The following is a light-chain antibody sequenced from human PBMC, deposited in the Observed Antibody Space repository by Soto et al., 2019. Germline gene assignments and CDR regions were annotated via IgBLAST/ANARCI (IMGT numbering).Light chain of an antibody. V-gene: IGKV3-15*01. CDR2: GAS. CDR3: QQYNNWPP. CDR1: QSVSSN. J-gene: IGKJ1*01. Sequence: EIVMTQSPATLSVSPGERATLSCRASQSVSSNLAWYQQKPGQAPRLLIYGASTRATGIPARFSGSGSGTEFTLTISCLQSEYFAVYYCQQYNNWPPFGQGTKVEIK.